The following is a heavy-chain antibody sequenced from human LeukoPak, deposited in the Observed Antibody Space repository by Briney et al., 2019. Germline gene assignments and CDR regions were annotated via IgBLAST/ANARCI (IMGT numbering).Heavy chain of an antibody. CDR2: ISGSGGST. CDR1: GFTFSSYA. CDR3: AKDKGVVRGVTNWFDP. J-gene: IGHJ5*02. V-gene: IGHV3-23*01. Sequence: PGGSLRLSCAASGFTFSSYAMSWVRQAPGKGLEWVSAISGSGGSTYYADSVKGRFTISRDNSKNTLYLQMNSLRAEDTAVYYCAKDKGVVRGVTNWFDPWGQRTLVTVSS. D-gene: IGHD3-10*01.